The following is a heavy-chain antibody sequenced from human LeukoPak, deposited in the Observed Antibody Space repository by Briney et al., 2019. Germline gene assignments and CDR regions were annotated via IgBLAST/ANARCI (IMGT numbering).Heavy chain of an antibody. V-gene: IGHV4-59*01. Sequence: SETLSLTCAVYGGSFSGYYWSWIRQPPGKGLEWIGYIYYSGSTNYNPSLKSRVTISVDTSKNQFSLKLSSVTAADTAVYYCARRDYGGKFDYWGQGTLVTVSS. CDR2: IYYSGST. CDR1: GGSFSGYY. D-gene: IGHD4-17*01. CDR3: ARRDYGGKFDY. J-gene: IGHJ4*02.